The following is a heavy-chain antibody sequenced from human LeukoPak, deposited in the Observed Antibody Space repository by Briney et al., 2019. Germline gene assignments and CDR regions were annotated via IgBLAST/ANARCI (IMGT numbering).Heavy chain of an antibody. D-gene: IGHD3-22*01. V-gene: IGHV3-20*04. CDR2: INWNGGST. CDR1: GFTFDDYG. J-gene: IGHJ4*02. CDR3: ARGLSQYYDSSGYYSYFDS. Sequence: GGSLRLSCAASGFTFDDYGMSWVRQVPGKGLEWVSGINWNGGSTGYADSVKGRFTISRDNAKNSLYLQMNSLRAEDTAFYYCARGLSQYYDSSGYYSYFDSWGQETLVTVSS.